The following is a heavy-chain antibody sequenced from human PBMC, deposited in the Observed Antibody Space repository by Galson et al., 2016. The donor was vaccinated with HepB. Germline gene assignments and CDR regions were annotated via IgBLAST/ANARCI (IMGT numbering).Heavy chain of an antibody. D-gene: IGHD3-10*01. Sequence: SLRLSCAASGFTFRGHAMHWVRRAPGKGLAYVSPISGNGDNTHSADSVRGRLTISRDNSKNTLYLQMSSLRAEDAAIHYFAKHRLGYYDSGSPFDYWGQGTLVTVSS. V-gene: IGHV3-64D*08. CDR3: AKHRLGYYDSGSPFDY. J-gene: IGHJ4*02. CDR2: ISGNGDNT. CDR1: GFTFRGHA.